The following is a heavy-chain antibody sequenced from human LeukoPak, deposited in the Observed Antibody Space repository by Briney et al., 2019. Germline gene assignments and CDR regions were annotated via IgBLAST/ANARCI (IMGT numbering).Heavy chain of an antibody. V-gene: IGHV1-24*01. D-gene: IGHD2-2*02. CDR2: FDPEDGET. Sequence: GASVKVSCKVSGYTLTELSMHWVRQAPGKGLEWMGGFDPEDGETIYAQKFQGRVTMTEDTSTDTAYMELSSLRSEDTAVYYCATQPRYCSSTSCYTWNYWGQGTLVTVPS. CDR3: ATQPRYCSSTSCYTWNY. CDR1: GYTLTELS. J-gene: IGHJ4*02.